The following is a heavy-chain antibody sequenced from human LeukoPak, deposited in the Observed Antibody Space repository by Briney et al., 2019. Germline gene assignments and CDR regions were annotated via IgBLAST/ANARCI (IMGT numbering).Heavy chain of an antibody. CDR1: GFTFSSYW. CDR3: ASGRLRYYFDY. J-gene: IGHJ4*02. Sequence: GGSLRLSCAASGFTFSSYWMSWVRQAPGKGLEWVANIKQDGSEKYYVDSVKGRFTISRDNAKNSLYLQINSLRAEDTAVYYCASGRLRYYFDYWGQGTLVTVSS. CDR2: IKQDGSEK. V-gene: IGHV3-7*03. D-gene: IGHD5-12*01.